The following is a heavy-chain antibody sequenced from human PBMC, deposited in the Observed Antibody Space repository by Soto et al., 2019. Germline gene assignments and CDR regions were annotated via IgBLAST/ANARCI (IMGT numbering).Heavy chain of an antibody. V-gene: IGHV4-34*01. CDR1: GGSFSGYY. CDR3: ARGRITMVRGGEMDY. J-gene: IGHJ4*02. D-gene: IGHD3-10*01. CDR2: SNHSGST. Sequence: QVQLQQWGAGLLKPSETLSLTCAVYGGSFSGYYWSWIRQPPGKGLEWIGESNHSGSTNYSPSLKSRVTISVDTSNNHFSLKLSSVTAADTAVYYCARGRITMVRGGEMDYWGQGTLVTVSS.